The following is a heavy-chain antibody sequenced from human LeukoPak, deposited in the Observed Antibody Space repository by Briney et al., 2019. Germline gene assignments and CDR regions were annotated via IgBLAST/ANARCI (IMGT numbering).Heavy chain of an antibody. CDR3: ARGRPHGNDY. V-gene: IGHV3-74*01. CDR1: GFTFSSYW. Sequence: GGSLRLSCAASGFTFSSYWMNWIRQAPGKGLVWVSRIASDGSSTTYADSVKGRFSISRDNAKNTLYLQMNSLRVEDTAVYYCARGRPHGNDYWGQGTLVTVSS. J-gene: IGHJ4*02. CDR2: IASDGSST. D-gene: IGHD4-23*01.